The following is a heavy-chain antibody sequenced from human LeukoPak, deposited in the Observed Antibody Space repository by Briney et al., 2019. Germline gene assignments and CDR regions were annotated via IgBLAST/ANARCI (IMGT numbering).Heavy chain of an antibody. CDR3: ARGAYGDLPDWFDP. V-gene: IGHV3-7*01. D-gene: IGHD4-17*01. CDR2: IKQDGSEK. Sequence: PGGSLRLSCAASGFTFSSYWMSWVRQAPGKGLEWVANIKQDGSEKYYVDSVKGRFTISRDNAKNSLYLQMNSLRAEDTAVYYCARGAYGDLPDWFDPWGQGTLVTVSS. J-gene: IGHJ5*02. CDR1: GFTFSSYW.